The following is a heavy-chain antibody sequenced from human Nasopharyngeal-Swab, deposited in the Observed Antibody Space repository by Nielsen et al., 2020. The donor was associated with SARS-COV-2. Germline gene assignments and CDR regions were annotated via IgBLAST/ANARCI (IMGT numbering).Heavy chain of an antibody. D-gene: IGHD3-16*02. CDR2: IKQDGSEK. CDR3: ARDKGMRDYVWGSYRSSYYYYGMDV. V-gene: IGHV3-7*01. J-gene: IGHJ6*02. CDR1: GFTFSRYW. Sequence: GESLQISCAGSGFTFSRYWMSWVRQAPGKGLEWVANIKQDGSEKYYEDSVKGRFTISRDNAKNSLYLQMNSLRAEDTAAYYCARDKGMRDYVWGSYRSSYYYYGMDVWGQGTTVTVSS.